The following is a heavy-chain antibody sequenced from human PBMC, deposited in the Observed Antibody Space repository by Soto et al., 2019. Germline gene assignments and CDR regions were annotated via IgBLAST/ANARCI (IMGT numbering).Heavy chain of an antibody. Sequence: GGSLRLSCTASEFTFSDYWMHWVRQAPGKGLEWVAVIWYDGSNKYYADSVKGRFTISRDNSKNTLYLQMNSLRAEDTAVYYYARDIASGSYWGAFDIWGQGTMVTVSS. J-gene: IGHJ3*02. V-gene: IGHV3-33*08. CDR1: EFTFSDYW. CDR3: ARDIASGSYWGAFDI. D-gene: IGHD1-26*01. CDR2: IWYDGSNK.